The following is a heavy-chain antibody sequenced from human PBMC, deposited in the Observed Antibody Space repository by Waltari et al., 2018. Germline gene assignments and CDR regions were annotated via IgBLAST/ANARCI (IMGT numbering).Heavy chain of an antibody. V-gene: IGHV1-69*08. CDR1: GGTFSSYA. J-gene: IGHJ5*02. CDR3: ARARLGRNYALNWFDP. D-gene: IGHD1-7*01. Sequence: QVQLVQSGAEVKKPGSSVKVSCKASGGTFSSYAISWVRQAPGQGLEWMGRSIPIFGTANYAQKFQGRVTITADKSTSTAYMELSSLRSEDTAVYYCARARLGRNYALNWFDPWGQGTLVTVSS. CDR2: SIPIFGTA.